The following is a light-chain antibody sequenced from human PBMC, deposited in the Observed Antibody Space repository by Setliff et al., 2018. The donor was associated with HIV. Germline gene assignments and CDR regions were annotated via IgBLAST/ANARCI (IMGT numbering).Light chain of an antibody. CDR3: TSYTTSSAPLV. V-gene: IGLV2-14*01. Sequence: QSVLTQPASVSGSPGQSITISCTGSSSDVGGYNYVSWYQQHPGKAPKLMIYDVSKRPSGVSNRFSGSKSGNTASLTISRLQPEDDADYYCTSYTTSSAPLVFGSGTKVTVL. J-gene: IGLJ1*01. CDR1: SSDVGGYNY. CDR2: DVS.